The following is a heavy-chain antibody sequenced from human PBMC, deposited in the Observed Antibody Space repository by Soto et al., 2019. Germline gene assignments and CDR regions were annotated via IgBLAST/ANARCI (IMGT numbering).Heavy chain of an antibody. CDR2: IKQDGSEK. Sequence: GGSLRLSCAASGFTFSSYWMSWVRQAPGKGLEWVANIKQDGSEKYYVDSVKGRFTISRDNAKNSLYLQMNSLRAEDTAVYYCARDRYCSSTSCSSGYNYWGQGTLVTVSS. CDR1: GFTFSSYW. CDR3: ARDRYCSSTSCSSGYNY. V-gene: IGHV3-7*01. J-gene: IGHJ4*02. D-gene: IGHD2-2*01.